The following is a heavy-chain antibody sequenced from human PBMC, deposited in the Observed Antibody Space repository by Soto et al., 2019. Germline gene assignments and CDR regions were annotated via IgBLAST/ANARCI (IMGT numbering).Heavy chain of an antibody. CDR1: GGSISSSSYY. Sequence: SETLSLTCTVSGGSISSSSYYWGWIRQPPGKGLEWIGSIYYSGSTYYNPSLKSRVTISVDTSKNQFSLKLSSVTAADTAVYYCAGPRRSGSYHEIDYWGQGTLVTVSS. D-gene: IGHD1-26*01. CDR2: IYYSGST. V-gene: IGHV4-39*01. CDR3: AGPRRSGSYHEIDY. J-gene: IGHJ4*02.